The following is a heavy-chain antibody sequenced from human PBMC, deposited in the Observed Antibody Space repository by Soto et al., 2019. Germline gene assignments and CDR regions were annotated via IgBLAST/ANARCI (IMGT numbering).Heavy chain of an antibody. J-gene: IGHJ4*02. V-gene: IGHV1-46*01. CDR2: INPSGGST. CDR1: GYTFTSYY. CDR3: ARSPLLRYYGSGSYSPFDY. D-gene: IGHD3-10*01. Sequence: QVQLVQSGAEVKKPGASVKVSCNASGYTFTSYYMHWVRQAPGQGLEWMGIINPSGGSTSYAQKFQGRVTMTRDTSTSTVYMELSSLRSEDTAVYYCARSPLLRYYGSGSYSPFDYWGQGTLVTVSS.